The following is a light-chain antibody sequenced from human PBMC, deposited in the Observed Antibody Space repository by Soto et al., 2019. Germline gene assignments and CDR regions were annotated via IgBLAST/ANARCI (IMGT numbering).Light chain of an antibody. Sequence: EIVLTQFPGTLSLSPGXRATLSCRASQSLHSNFLVWYQQKPGQAPRLLISSASRRATGIPDRFSGSGSGTDFTLTFSRLDPEDFAVYYCHQSGISPLTFGPGTKVDIK. CDR1: QSLHSNF. CDR2: SAS. CDR3: HQSGISPLT. V-gene: IGKV3-20*01. J-gene: IGKJ3*01.